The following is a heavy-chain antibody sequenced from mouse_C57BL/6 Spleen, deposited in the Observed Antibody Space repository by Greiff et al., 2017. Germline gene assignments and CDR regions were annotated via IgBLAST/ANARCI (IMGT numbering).Heavy chain of an antibody. CDR2: ISDGGSYT. CDR1: GFTFSSYA. J-gene: IGHJ2*01. CDR3: ARPYDYPLLYYFDY. Sequence: EVQLVESGGGLVKPGGSLKLSCAASGFTFSSYAMSWVRQTPEKRLEWVATISDGGSYTYYPDNVKGRFTISRDNAKNNLYLQMSHLKSEDTAMYYCARPYDYPLLYYFDYWGQGTTLTVSS. V-gene: IGHV5-4*01. D-gene: IGHD2-4*01.